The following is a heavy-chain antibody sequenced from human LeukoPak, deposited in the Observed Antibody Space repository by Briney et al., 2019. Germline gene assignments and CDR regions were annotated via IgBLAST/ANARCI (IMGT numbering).Heavy chain of an antibody. V-gene: IGHV4-61*05. CDR1: GGSISSSSYY. Sequence: SETLSLTCTVSGGSISSSSYYWGWIRQPPGKGLEWIGYIYYSGSTNYNPSLKSRVTISVDTSKNQFSLKLSSVTAADTAVYYCARGRDIVVVPAAMCAFDIWGQGTMVTVSS. CDR2: IYYSGST. J-gene: IGHJ3*02. CDR3: ARGRDIVVVPAAMCAFDI. D-gene: IGHD2-2*01.